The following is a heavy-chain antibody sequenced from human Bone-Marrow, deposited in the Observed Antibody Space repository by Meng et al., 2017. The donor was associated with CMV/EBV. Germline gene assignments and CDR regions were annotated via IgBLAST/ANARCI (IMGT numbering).Heavy chain of an antibody. CDR2: IYYSGST. CDR3: ARDSAATQTQNYYYYGMDV. CDR1: GGPVSSGSYY. D-gene: IGHD2-15*01. J-gene: IGHJ6*02. Sequence: SETLSLTCTVSGGPVSSGSYYWSWIRQPPGKGLEWIGYIYYSGSTNYNPSLKSRVTISVDTSKNQFSLKLSSVTAADTAVYYCARDSAATQTQNYYYYGMDVWGQGTTVTVSS. V-gene: IGHV4-61*01.